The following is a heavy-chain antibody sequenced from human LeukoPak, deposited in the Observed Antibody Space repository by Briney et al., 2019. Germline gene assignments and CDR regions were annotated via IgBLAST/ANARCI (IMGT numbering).Heavy chain of an antibody. D-gene: IGHD1-7*01. V-gene: IGHV3-30*01. CDR1: GFIFSYYA. CDR2: ISYDGTDE. CDR3: ARGGLVTGTKYALEY. J-gene: IGHJ4*02. Sequence: QPGGSLRLSCTASGFIFSYYAMHWVRQAPGKGLEWVAIISYDGTDENFADSVEGRFTISRDNSMNTLYLQMNSLRHEDTAAYFCARGGLVTGTKYALEYWGQGTLVTVSS.